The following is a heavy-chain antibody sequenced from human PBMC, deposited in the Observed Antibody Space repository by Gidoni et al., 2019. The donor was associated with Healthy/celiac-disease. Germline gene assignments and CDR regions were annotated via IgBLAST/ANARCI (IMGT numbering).Heavy chain of an antibody. J-gene: IGHJ4*02. CDR2: ISYDGSNK. D-gene: IGHD2-21*01. CDR1: GFPFSTYG. Sequence: QVQLVESGGGVVQPGTSLRRSCAASGFPFSTYGMHWVRRAPGQGLEVVAVISYDGSNKYYADSVKGRFTISRDNSKNTLYLQMNSLRAEDTAVYYCAKGARSFLPPRDRYYFDYWGQGTLVTVSS. V-gene: IGHV3-30*18. CDR3: AKGARSFLPPRDRYYFDY.